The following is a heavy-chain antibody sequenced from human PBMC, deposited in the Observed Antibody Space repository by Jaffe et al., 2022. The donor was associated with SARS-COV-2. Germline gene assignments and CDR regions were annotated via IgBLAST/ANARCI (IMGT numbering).Heavy chain of an antibody. D-gene: IGHD1-26*01. CDR3: ARFRMGATRAFDI. J-gene: IGHJ3*02. CDR2: INAGNGNT. Sequence: QVQLVQSGAEVKKPGASVKVSCKASGYTFTSYAMHWVRQAPGQRLEWMGWINAGNGNTKYSQKFQGRVTITRDTSASTAYMELSSLRSEDTAVYYCARFRMGATRAFDIWGQGTMVTVSS. CDR1: GYTFTSYA. V-gene: IGHV1-3*01.